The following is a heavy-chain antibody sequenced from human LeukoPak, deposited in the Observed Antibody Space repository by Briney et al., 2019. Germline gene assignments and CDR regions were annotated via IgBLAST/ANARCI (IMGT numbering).Heavy chain of an antibody. Sequence: SETLSLTCSVSGYSISSGYYWGWIRQPPGKGLEWIGNIYHSGRTYYNPSLKSRVTISVDTSKNQFSLKLSSVTATDTAVYYCARRGYITGYDLTWGQGTLVTVSS. J-gene: IGHJ5*02. D-gene: IGHD5-12*01. CDR2: IYHSGRT. CDR1: GYSISSGYY. CDR3: ARRGYITGYDLT. V-gene: IGHV4-38-2*02.